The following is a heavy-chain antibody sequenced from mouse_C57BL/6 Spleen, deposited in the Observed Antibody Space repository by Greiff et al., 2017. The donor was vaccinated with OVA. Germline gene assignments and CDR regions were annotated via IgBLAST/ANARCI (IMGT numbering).Heavy chain of an antibody. CDR2: INPSNGGT. D-gene: IGHD1-1*01. V-gene: IGHV1-53*01. J-gene: IGHJ2*01. CDR1: GYTFTSYW. CDR3: ARGGITPVVAFGY. Sequence: QVQLQQPGTELVKPGASVKLSCKASGYTFTSYWMHWVKQRPGQGLEWIGKINPSNGGTNYNEKFKSKATLTVDKSSSTAYMQLSSLPSEDSAVYFGARGGITPVVAFGYWGQGTTVTVSA.